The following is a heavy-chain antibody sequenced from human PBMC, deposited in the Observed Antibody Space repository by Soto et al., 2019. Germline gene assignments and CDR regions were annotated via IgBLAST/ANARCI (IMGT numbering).Heavy chain of an antibody. CDR1: GASVSGDGSY. D-gene: IGHD6-19*01. CDR3: ARDLGSEQWFFDN. CDR2: IHNSGST. Sequence: QVQLQESGPGLVKPSQTLSLTCLVSGASVSGDGSYCSWISQHPGKGLELIGYIHNSGSTYFNPSLQNRVAMSIDTSKNQFSLRLSSVTAADSAVYFCARDLGSEQWFFDNWGQGILVTVSS. J-gene: IGHJ4*02. V-gene: IGHV4-31*03.